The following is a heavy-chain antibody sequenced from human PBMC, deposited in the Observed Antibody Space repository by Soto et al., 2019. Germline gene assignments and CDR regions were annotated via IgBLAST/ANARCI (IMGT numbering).Heavy chain of an antibody. CDR2: INTDGSST. CDR3: ARPYSSRWYYFDS. CDR1: GFTFSSYW. J-gene: IGHJ4*02. V-gene: IGHV3-74*01. D-gene: IGHD6-19*01. Sequence: GGSLRLSCAASGFTFSSYWMFWVRQAPGKGLVWVSCINTDGSSTNYADSVKGRFTISRDNAKNTVYLQMNSLRAEDTAVYYCARPYSSRWYYFDSWGQGTQVTVSS.